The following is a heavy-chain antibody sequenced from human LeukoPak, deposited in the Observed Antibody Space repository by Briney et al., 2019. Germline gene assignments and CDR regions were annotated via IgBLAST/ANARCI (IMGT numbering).Heavy chain of an antibody. CDR3: ATNRAGDFDY. J-gene: IGHJ4*02. CDR2: INHSGST. V-gene: IGHV4-34*01. CDR1: GGSFSGYY. Sequence: SETLSLTCAVYGGSFSGYYWSWIRQPPGKGLEWIGEINHSGSTNYNPSLKSRVTISVDTSKNQFSLKLSSVTAADTAVYYCATNRAGDFDYWGQGTLVTVFS. D-gene: IGHD7-27*01.